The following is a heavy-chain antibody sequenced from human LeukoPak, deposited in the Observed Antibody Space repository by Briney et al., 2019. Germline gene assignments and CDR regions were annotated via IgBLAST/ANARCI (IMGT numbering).Heavy chain of an antibody. CDR1: GFTFSSYS. D-gene: IGHD3-3*01. CDR3: ARDFGSSYYDFWSG. V-gene: IGHV3-21*01. CDR2: ISSSSSYI. J-gene: IGHJ4*02. Sequence: GGSLRLSCAASGFTFSSYSMNWVRQAPGKGLEWVSSISSSSSYIYYADSVKGRFTISRDNAKNSLYLQMNSLRAEDTAVYYCARDFGSSYYDFWSGWGQGTLVTVSS.